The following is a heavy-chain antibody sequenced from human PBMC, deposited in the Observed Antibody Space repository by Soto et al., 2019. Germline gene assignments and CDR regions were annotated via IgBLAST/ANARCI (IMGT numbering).Heavy chain of an antibody. CDR2: ISSSRSYI. CDR3: ARDQPGYSYGYGLGY. J-gene: IGHJ4*02. V-gene: IGHV3-21*01. CDR1: GFTFSSYS. Sequence: EVQLVESGGGLVKPGGSLRLSCAASGFTFSSYSMNWVRQAPGKGLEWVSSISSSRSYIYYADSVKGRFNISRDNAKNSLYLQMNSLRAEDTAVYYCARDQPGYSYGYGLGYWGQGTLVTVSS. D-gene: IGHD5-18*01.